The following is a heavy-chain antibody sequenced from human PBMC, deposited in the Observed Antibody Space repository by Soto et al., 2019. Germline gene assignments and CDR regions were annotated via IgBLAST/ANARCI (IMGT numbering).Heavy chain of an antibody. V-gene: IGHV4-34*01. CDR1: GGSFSDYY. CDR2: INDSGST. J-gene: IGHJ4*02. CDR3: ARLEGLATISYYFDF. D-gene: IGHD3-9*01. Sequence: SETLSLTCAVYGGSFSDYYWSLIRQSPGKGLEWIADINDSGSTNYNPSLMSRVTISVDTSKNQFSLKLNSVTAADSAVYFCARLEGLATISYYFDFWGPGALVTVSS.